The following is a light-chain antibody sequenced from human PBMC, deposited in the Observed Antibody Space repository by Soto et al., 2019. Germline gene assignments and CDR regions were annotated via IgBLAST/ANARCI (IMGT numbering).Light chain of an antibody. J-gene: IGLJ2*01. CDR1: SSDVGAYNY. V-gene: IGLV2-14*03. CDR2: DVS. Sequence: QSALTQPASVSGSPGQSITISCTGTSSDVGAYNYVSWYQHHPGKAPKLMIYDVSNRPSGVSNRFSCSKSGNTASLTISGLQAEDEADYYCYSFTTSSTLVFGGGTKLTVL. CDR3: YSFTTSSTLV.